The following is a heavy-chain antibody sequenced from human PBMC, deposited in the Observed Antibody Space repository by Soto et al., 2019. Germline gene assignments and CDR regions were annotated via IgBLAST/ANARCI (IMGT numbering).Heavy chain of an antibody. V-gene: IGHV3-7*01. Sequence: GSLRLSCVASGFTFSIYWMTWVRQAPGKGLEWVANIKEDGSEKYYVDSVKGRFTISRDNAKNSLYLQMNSLRAEDTAVYYWARTRIAVVNNWFDPWGQGNLVTFSS. CDR2: IKEDGSEK. J-gene: IGHJ5*02. CDR3: ARTRIAVVNNWFDP. D-gene: IGHD6-19*01. CDR1: GFTFSIYW.